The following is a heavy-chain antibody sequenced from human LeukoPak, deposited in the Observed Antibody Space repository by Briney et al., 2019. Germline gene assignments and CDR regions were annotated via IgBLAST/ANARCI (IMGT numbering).Heavy chain of an antibody. CDR2: IYYSGST. CDR3: ARGSTIFSGE. Sequence: SETLSLPCTVSGGSISTYYWTWIRQPPGKGLEWIGYIYYSGSTNYNPSLKSRVTISVDTSKNQFSLKLSSVTAADTAVYYCARGSTIFSGEWGQGTLVTVSS. J-gene: IGHJ4*02. V-gene: IGHV4-59*01. D-gene: IGHD3-3*01. CDR1: GGSISTYY.